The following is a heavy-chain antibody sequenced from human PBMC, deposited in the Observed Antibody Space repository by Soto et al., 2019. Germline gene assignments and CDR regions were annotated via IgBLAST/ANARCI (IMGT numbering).Heavy chain of an antibody. CDR2: IYYSGST. CDR1: GGSISSSSYY. V-gene: IGHV4-39*01. D-gene: IGHD5-18*01. CDR3: ASFKGYKRTFDAFDI. Sequence: KTSETLSLTCTVSGGSISSSSYYWGWIRQPPGKGLEWIGSIYYSGSTYYNPSLKSRVTISVDTSKNQFSLKLSSVTAADTAVYYCASFKGYKRTFDAFDIWGQGTMVTVSS. J-gene: IGHJ3*02.